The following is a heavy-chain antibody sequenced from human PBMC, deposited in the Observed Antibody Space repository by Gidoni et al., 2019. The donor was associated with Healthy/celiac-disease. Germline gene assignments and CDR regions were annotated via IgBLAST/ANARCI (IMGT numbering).Heavy chain of an antibody. CDR2: INPNSGGT. J-gene: IGHJ4*02. Sequence: QVQLVQSGAEVKKPGASVKVSCKASGYTFTGYYMHWVRQAPGQGLEWMGRINPNSGGTNYAQKFQGRVTMTRDTSISTAYMELSRLRSDDTAVYYCARDVAPKLVVYAIGYWGQGTLVTVSS. CDR3: ARDVAPKLVVYAIGY. CDR1: GYTFTGYY. D-gene: IGHD2-8*02. V-gene: IGHV1-2*06.